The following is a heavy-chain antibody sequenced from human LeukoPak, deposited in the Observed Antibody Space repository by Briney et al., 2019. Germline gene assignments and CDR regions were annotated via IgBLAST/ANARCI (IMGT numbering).Heavy chain of an antibody. Sequence: KPSETPSPTCTVSGGSLSSICYYWGWIRHPPGKGLEWVGSIYYSGSTYYNPSLKSRVTISVDTSKNQFSLKLSSVTAADTAVYYCARSDNWNYSFWFDPWGQGTLVTVSS. D-gene: IGHD1-7*01. V-gene: IGHV4-39*01. J-gene: IGHJ5*02. CDR2: IYYSGST. CDR3: ARSDNWNYSFWFDP. CDR1: GGSLSSICYY.